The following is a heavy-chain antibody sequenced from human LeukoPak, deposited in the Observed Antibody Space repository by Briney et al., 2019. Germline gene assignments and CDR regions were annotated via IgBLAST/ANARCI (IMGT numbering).Heavy chain of an antibody. Sequence: GGSLRLSCAASGFTFSSYSMNWVRQAPGKGLEWVSSISSSSSYIYYADSVKGRFTISRDNSKNTLYLQMNSLRAEDTAVYYCAKEDGYYDFWSGSHYGMDVWGQGTTVTVSS. J-gene: IGHJ6*02. V-gene: IGHV3-21*04. D-gene: IGHD3-3*01. CDR2: ISSSSSYI. CDR3: AKEDGYYDFWSGSHYGMDV. CDR1: GFTFSSYS.